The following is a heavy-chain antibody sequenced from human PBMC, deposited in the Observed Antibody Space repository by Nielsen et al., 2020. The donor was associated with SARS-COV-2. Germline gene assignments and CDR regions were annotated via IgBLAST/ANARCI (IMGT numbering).Heavy chain of an antibody. CDR2: IKSKTDGGTT. CDR3: TTGRGGYDFYYYGMDV. D-gene: IGHD5-12*01. V-gene: IGHV3-15*01. J-gene: IGHJ6*02. Sequence: VRQMPGKGLEWVGRIKSKTDGGTTDYAAPVKGRFTISRDDSKNTLYLQMNSLKTEDTAVYYCTTGRGGYDFYYYGMDVWGQGTTVTVSS.